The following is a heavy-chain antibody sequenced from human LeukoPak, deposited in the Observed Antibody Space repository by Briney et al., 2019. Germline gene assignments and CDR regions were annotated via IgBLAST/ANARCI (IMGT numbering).Heavy chain of an antibody. Sequence: KPSETLSLTCAVYGGSFSGYYWSWIRQPPGKGLEWIGEINHSGSTNYNPSLKSRVTISVDKSKNQFSLKLSSVTAADTAVYYCARDLGSWYGGNWFDPWGQGTLVTVSS. D-gene: IGHD6-13*01. CDR1: GGSFSGYY. V-gene: IGHV4-34*01. CDR2: INHSGST. J-gene: IGHJ5*02. CDR3: ARDLGSWYGGNWFDP.